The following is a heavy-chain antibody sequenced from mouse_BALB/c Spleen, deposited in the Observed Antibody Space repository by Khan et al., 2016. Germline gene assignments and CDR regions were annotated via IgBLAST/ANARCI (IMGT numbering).Heavy chain of an antibody. Sequence: QIQLVQSGPELKKPGETVKISCKASGYTFTNYGMNWVKQAPRKGIKWMGWINTNTGEPTYADEFKGRVAFSLETSASTAYLEINNFKNEDTATYFCAREDYYGSGFFDYWGQGTTLTVSS. D-gene: IGHD1-1*01. CDR3: AREDYYGSGFFDY. J-gene: IGHJ2*01. CDR1: GYTFTNYG. V-gene: IGHV9-3*02. CDR2: INTNTGEP.